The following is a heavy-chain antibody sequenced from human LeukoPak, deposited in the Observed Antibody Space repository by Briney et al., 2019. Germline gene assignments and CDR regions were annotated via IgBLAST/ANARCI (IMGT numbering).Heavy chain of an antibody. J-gene: IGHJ4*02. CDR2: IIPILGIA. Sequence: GASVKVSCKASGGTFSSYAISWVRQAPGQGLEWMGRIIPILGIANYAQKFQGRVTITADKSTSTAYMELRSLRSDDTAVYYCARAPVAGFTHFDYWGQGTLVTVSS. V-gene: IGHV1-69*04. D-gene: IGHD6-19*01. CDR1: GGTFSSYA. CDR3: ARAPVAGFTHFDY.